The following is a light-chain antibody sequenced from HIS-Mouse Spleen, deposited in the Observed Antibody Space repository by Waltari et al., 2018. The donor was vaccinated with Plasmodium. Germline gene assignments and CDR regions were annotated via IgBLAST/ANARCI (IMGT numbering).Light chain of an antibody. J-gene: IGLJ2*01. CDR1: SSDVGSYNL. CDR3: CSYAGSSTFVV. V-gene: IGLV2-23*03. Sequence: QSALTQPASVSGSPGQSITISCTGTSSDVGSYNLVSWYQQHPGKAPKLMIYYGRKRPSGVSNRFSGSKSGNTASLTIAGLQAEDEADYYCCSYAGSSTFVVFGGGTKLTVL. CDR2: YGR.